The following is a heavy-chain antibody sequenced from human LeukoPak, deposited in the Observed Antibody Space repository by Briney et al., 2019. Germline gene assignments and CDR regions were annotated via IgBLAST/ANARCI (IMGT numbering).Heavy chain of an antibody. Sequence: SETLSLTCTVSGGSISSYYWSWIRQPPGKGLEWIGYIYYSGSTNYNPSLRSRVTISVDTSKNQFSLKLSSVTAADTAVYYCARHPPSRGYDLTHFDYWGQGTLVTVSS. CDR1: GGSISSYY. CDR3: ARHPPSRGYDLTHFDY. J-gene: IGHJ4*02. V-gene: IGHV4-59*08. D-gene: IGHD5-12*01. CDR2: IYYSGST.